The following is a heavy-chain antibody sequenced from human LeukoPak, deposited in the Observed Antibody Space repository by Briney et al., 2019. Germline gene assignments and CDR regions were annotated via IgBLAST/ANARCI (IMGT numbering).Heavy chain of an antibody. D-gene: IGHD1-1*01. V-gene: IGHV3-7*02. CDR3: ARTTYGDY. CDR1: GFAFSSYG. Sequence: GGSLRLSCAASGFAFSSYGMNWVRQAPSKGLEWVAAIKEDGSEKYYVDSVKGRFTISRDNAKNSLYLQMSSLRAEDTAVYFCARTTYGDYWGQGTLVTVSS. J-gene: IGHJ4*02. CDR2: IKEDGSEK.